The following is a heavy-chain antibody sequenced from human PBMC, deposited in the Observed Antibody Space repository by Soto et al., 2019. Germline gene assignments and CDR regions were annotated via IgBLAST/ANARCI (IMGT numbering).Heavy chain of an antibody. V-gene: IGHV1-69*02. CDR3: ASPRNCSGGSCYFSYCDY. CDR2: IIPILGLA. CDR1: GGTFSSYS. J-gene: IGHJ4*02. D-gene: IGHD2-15*01. Sequence: QVQLVQSGAEVKKPGSSVKVSCKASGGTFSSYSISWVRQAPGQGLEWMGRIIPILGLANYAQKFQGRVTITADKSTSTVYMDLRSLRSEDTAVYYFASPRNCSGGSCYFSYCDYWGQGTLVTVSS.